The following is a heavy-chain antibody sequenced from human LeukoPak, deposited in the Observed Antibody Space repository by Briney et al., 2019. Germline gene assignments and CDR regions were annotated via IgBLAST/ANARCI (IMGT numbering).Heavy chain of an antibody. Sequence: GASVKVSCKASGGTFSSYPFTWVRQAPGQGLEWMGEITPIFGAANYAQTLQGRVTITADESTSTVFMELSSLRSEDTAVYYCALTVYGSGSYWDYWGQGTLVTVSS. CDR3: ALTVYGSGSYWDY. CDR2: ITPIFGAA. V-gene: IGHV1-69*13. D-gene: IGHD3-10*01. CDR1: GGTFSSYP. J-gene: IGHJ4*02.